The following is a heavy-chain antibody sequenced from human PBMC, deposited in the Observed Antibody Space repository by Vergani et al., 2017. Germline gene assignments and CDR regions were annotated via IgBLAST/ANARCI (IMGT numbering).Heavy chain of an antibody. V-gene: IGHV3-20*04. D-gene: IGHD2-2*01. Sequence: DVQVVESGGGVVRPGGSLRLSCAASGFTFDDYGMSWVRQAPGKGLEWVFGINWDGGSTGYADSVKGRFTISRDNAKNSLYLQMNSLRVEDTALYYCGMYCTSTSCGTHPRVHNYAMDVWGQGTTVTVSS. CDR1: GFTFDDYG. CDR2: INWDGGST. J-gene: IGHJ6*02. CDR3: GMYCTSTSCGTHPRVHNYAMDV.